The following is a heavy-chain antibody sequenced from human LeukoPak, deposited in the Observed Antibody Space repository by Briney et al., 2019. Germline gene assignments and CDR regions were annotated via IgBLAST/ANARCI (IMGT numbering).Heavy chain of an antibody. V-gene: IGHV3-23*01. D-gene: IGHD2-15*01. J-gene: IGHJ3*02. CDR2: ISGSGGST. CDR3: AKDKAYCSGGSCYNAFDI. CDR1: GFTFSSYA. Sequence: GGSLRLSCTASGFTFSSYAMSWVRQAPGKGLEWVSGISGSGGSTYYADSVKGRFTISRDNSKNTLYLQMNGLRAEDTAVYYCAKDKAYCSGGSCYNAFDIWGQGTMVTVSS.